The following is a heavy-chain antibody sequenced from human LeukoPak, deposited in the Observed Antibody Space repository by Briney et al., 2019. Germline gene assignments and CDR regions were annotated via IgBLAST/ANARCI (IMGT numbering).Heavy chain of an antibody. CDR2: RPQWDH. J-gene: IGHJ5*02. Sequence: SETLSLTCIVSGASVTTYSWNWVRQAPGKGLEWIGYRPQWDHQLQLLLKSRVTISRDTSKNQLSLKLTSVTAADTAVYYCASDQQFLGWFDPWGQGTLVPVSS. V-gene: IGHV4-59*08. CDR1: GASVTTYS. D-gene: IGHD6-13*01. CDR3: ASDQQFLGWFDP.